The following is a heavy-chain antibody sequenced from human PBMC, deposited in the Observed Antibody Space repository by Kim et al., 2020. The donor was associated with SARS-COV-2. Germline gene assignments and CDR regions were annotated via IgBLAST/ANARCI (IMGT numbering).Heavy chain of an antibody. CDR3: ARRTDGLAAAHI. CDR1: GDTITSNNW. J-gene: IGHJ3*02. V-gene: IGHV4-4*02. Sequence: SETLSLTCAVSGDTITSNNWWTWVRQPPGKGLEWIGEMYHTGTTNYSPSLKSRVTISLDKSKNQFSMRLNSVTAADTAIYYCARRTDGLAAAHIWGRGP. CDR2: MYHTGTT. D-gene: IGHD6-25*01.